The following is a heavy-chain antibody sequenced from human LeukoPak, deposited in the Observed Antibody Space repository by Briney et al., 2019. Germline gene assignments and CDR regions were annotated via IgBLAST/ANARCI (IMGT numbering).Heavy chain of an antibody. CDR3: ARDQLGAVLYFDY. V-gene: IGHV3-23*01. J-gene: IGHJ4*02. CDR2: ITGSGDST. D-gene: IGHD1-1*01. Sequence: GGSLRLSCAASGFTFSTYGMSWVRQAPGKGLEWVSAITGSGDSTYYADSVKGRFTISRDNSKNTLYLQINSLRVEDTAVYYCARDQLGAVLYFDYWGQGTLVTVSS. CDR1: GFTFSTYG.